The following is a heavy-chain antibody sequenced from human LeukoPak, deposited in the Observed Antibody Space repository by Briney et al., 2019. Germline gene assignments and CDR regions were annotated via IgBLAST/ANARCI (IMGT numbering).Heavy chain of an antibody. J-gene: IGHJ3*02. CDR2: INHSGST. Sequence: SETLSLTCAVYGGSFSGYYWSWIRQPPGKGLEWIGEINHSGSTNYNPSLKSRVTISVETSKNQFSLKLSSVTAADTAVYYCAREHYKTYYYDSSGTDAFDIWGQGTMVTVSS. D-gene: IGHD3-22*01. CDR1: GGSFSGYY. CDR3: AREHYKTYYYDSSGTDAFDI. V-gene: IGHV4-34*01.